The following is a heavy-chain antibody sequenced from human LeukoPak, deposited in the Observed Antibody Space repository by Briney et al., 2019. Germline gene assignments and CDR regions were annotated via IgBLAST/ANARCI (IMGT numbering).Heavy chain of an antibody. CDR1: GYTFTSYD. D-gene: IGHD3-10*01. CDR2: MNPNSGNT. J-gene: IGHJ6*03. CDR3: ARGRRMKGSGRTERYYYYYYMDV. Sequence: ASVKVSCKASGYTFTSYDINWVRQATGQGLEWMGWMNPNSGNTGYAQKFQGRVTITRSTSISTAYMELSSLRSEDTAVYYCARGRRMKGSGRTERYYYYYYMDVWGKGTTVTVSS. V-gene: IGHV1-8*03.